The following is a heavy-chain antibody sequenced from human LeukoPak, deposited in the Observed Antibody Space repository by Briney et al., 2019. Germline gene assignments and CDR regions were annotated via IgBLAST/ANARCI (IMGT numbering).Heavy chain of an antibody. J-gene: IGHJ5*02. CDR2: IIPIFGTA. Sequence: EASVKVSCKASGGTFSSYAISWVRQAPGQGLEWMGGIIPIFGTANYAQKFQGRVTITADESTSTAYMELSSLRSEDTAVYYCARDSYYGENWFDPWGQGTLVTVSS. CDR1: GGTFSSYA. D-gene: IGHD4-17*01. V-gene: IGHV1-69*01. CDR3: ARDSYYGENWFDP.